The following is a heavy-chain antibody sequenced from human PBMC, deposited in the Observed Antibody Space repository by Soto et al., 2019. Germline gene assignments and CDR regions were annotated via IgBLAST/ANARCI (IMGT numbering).Heavy chain of an antibody. Sequence: EVQLVESGGGLVQPGGSLRLSRAASGFTFETSWMTWVRQAPGKGLEWVANIKQDGSEKYYVDSVKGRFTISRDNAKNSLYLQMNSLRVEDTAVYFCVRERISSWGQGTLVTVSS. CDR1: GFTFETSW. J-gene: IGHJ4*02. CDR3: VRERISS. CDR2: IKQDGSEK. V-gene: IGHV3-7*01. D-gene: IGHD2-15*01.